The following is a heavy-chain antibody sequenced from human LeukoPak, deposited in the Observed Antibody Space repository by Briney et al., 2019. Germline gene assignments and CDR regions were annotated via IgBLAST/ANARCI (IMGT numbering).Heavy chain of an antibody. CDR2: MNPNSGNT. Sequence: ASVKVSCKASGYTFTSYDINWVRQATGQGLEWMGWMNPNSGNTGYAQKFQGRVTMTEDTSTDTAYMELSSLRSEDTAVYYCATDRKEVITAYVLDYWGQGTLVTVSS. CDR1: GYTFTSYD. V-gene: IGHV1-8*02. J-gene: IGHJ4*02. D-gene: IGHD3-22*01. CDR3: ATDRKEVITAYVLDY.